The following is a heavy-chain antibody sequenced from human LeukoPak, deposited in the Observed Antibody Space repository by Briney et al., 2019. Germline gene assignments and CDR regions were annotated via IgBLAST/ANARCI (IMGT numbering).Heavy chain of an antibody. D-gene: IGHD3-22*01. Sequence: GGSLRLSCAASGFTFSGSAMHWVRQASGKGLEWVGRIRSKANSYATAYAASVKGRFTISRDDSKNTAYLQMNSLKTEDTAVYYCTPHYYDSSGYYPLHDYWGQGTLVTVSS. V-gene: IGHV3-73*01. J-gene: IGHJ4*02. CDR2: IRSKANSYAT. CDR1: GFTFSGSA. CDR3: TPHYYDSSGYYPLHDY.